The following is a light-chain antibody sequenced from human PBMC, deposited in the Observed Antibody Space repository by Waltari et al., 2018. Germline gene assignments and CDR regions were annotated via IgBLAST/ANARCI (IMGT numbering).Light chain of an antibody. CDR3: QQYYDYLRT. J-gene: IGKJ1*01. Sequence: AIRMTQSPSSLSASTGDRVTITCRAGQSVSTYLAWYQQKPGKAPKLLIYAASTLQRGVPSRFSGSGSGTDFTLSISCLQSEDFATYYCQQYYDYLRTFGQGTKVEIK. CDR1: QSVSTY. CDR2: AAS. V-gene: IGKV1-8*01.